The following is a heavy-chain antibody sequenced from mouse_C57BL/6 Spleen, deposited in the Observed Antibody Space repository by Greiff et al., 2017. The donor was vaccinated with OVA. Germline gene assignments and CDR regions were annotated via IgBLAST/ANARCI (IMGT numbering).Heavy chain of an antibody. CDR3: ARSYYGNYEGSSY. J-gene: IGHJ3*01. V-gene: IGHV1-81*01. Sequence: VQLQQSGAELARPGASVKLSCKASGYTFTSYGISWVKQRTGQGLEWIGEIYPRSGNTYYNEKFKGKATLTADKSSSTAYMELRSLTSEDSAVYFCARSYYGNYEGSSYWGQGTLVTVSA. D-gene: IGHD2-10*01. CDR1: GYTFTSYG. CDR2: IYPRSGNT.